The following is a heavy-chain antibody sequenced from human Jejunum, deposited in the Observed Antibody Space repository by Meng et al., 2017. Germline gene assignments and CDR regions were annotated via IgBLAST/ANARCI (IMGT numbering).Heavy chain of an antibody. CDR2: ISSSGRTI. J-gene: IGHJ4*02. CDR3: ARAIGMDTSFDY. V-gene: IGHV3-48*03. D-gene: IGHD5-18*01. Sequence: GGSLRLSCAASGFTFSTYEMHWVRQAPGKGLEWVSHISSSGRTIYYADSVKGRFTISRDNAKNSLYLQMDSLSAEDTAVYHCARAIGMDTSFDYCGQGTLVT. CDR1: GFTFSTYE.